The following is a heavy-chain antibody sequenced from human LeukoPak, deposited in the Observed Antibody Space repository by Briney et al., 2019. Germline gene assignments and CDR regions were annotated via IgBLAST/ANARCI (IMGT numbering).Heavy chain of an antibody. CDR3: ARSRHRSALYN. CDR2: INHSGST. D-gene: IGHD2-2*02. CDR1: GGGSISSSNHY. Sequence: PSETLSLTCIVSGGGSISSSNHYWSWIRQPPGKGLEWIGEINHSGSTSYNPSLKSRVTISVDTSKNQFSLKLSSVTAADTAVYYCARSRHRSALYNWGQGTLVTVSS. J-gene: IGHJ4*02. V-gene: IGHV4-39*07.